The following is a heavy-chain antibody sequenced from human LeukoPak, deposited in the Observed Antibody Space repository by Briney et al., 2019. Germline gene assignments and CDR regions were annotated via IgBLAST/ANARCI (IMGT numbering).Heavy chain of an antibody. D-gene: IGHD2-15*01. CDR2: ISTDGGRT. CDR3: SPGFAFDV. V-gene: IGHV3-74*01. J-gene: IGHJ3*01. Sequence: PGGSLRLSCTASGFSFSGHWMHWVRQRPGEGLVWVSHISTDGGRTNYADSVKGRFTTSRDNTKNTVYLQMSSLRAEDTAVYYCSPGFAFDVWGQGTMVTVSS. CDR1: GFSFSGHW.